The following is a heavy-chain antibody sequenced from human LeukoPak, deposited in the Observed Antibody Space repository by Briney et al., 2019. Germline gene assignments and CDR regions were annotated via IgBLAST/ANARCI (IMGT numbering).Heavy chain of an antibody. J-gene: IGHJ3*02. Sequence: SETLSLTCTVSGGSISSYYWSWIRQPAGKGLEWIGRIYTSGSTNYNPSIKSRVTMSVDTSKNQFSLKLSSVTAADTAVYYCARESLTAGISLVRGVADHAFDIWGQGTMVTVSS. CDR2: IYTSGST. V-gene: IGHV4-4*07. CDR3: ARESLTAGISLVRGVADHAFDI. D-gene: IGHD3-10*01. CDR1: GGSISSYY.